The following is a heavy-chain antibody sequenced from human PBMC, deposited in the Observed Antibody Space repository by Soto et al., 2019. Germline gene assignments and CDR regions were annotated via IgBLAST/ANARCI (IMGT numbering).Heavy chain of an antibody. CDR1: GYTFTGYY. J-gene: IGHJ1*01. CDR3: ARYCSSTSCYHYFQH. D-gene: IGHD2-2*01. CDR2: INPNSGGT. Sequence: ASVQVSCKASGYTFTGYYMHWVRQAPGQGLEWMGWINPNSGGTNYAQKFQGRVTMTRDTSISTAYMELSRLRSDDTAVYYCARYCSSTSCYHYFQHWGQGTLVTVSS. V-gene: IGHV1-2*02.